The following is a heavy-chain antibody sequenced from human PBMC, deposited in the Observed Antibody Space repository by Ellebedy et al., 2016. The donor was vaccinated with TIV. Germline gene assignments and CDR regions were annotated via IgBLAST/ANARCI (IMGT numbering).Heavy chain of an antibody. Sequence: GESLKISCAASGFAFTTCAMSWVRQALGKGLAWVSRVSSDVTGPTYADSMMGRFIISRVNAKSTVYLQMFSLRPEDTAVYYCARGVLNSGYYSDYWGRGTLVTVSS. CDR1: GFAFTTCA. D-gene: IGHD3-22*01. V-gene: IGHV3-74*01. CDR2: VSSDVTGP. J-gene: IGHJ4*02. CDR3: ARGVLNSGYYSDY.